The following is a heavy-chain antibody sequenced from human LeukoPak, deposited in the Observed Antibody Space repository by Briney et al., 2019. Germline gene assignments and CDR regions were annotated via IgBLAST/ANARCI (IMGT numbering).Heavy chain of an antibody. CDR1: GGSIRSYY. Sequence: SETLSLTCTVSGGSIRSYYWTWIRQPPGKELEWIGYIYYSGSTNYNPSLKSRVTISVDTSKNQFSLKLSSVTAADTAVYYCARDSRILGRDWLAFDIWGQGTMVTVSS. J-gene: IGHJ3*02. V-gene: IGHV4-59*01. CDR3: ARDSRILGRDWLAFDI. CDR2: IYYSGST. D-gene: IGHD3/OR15-3a*01.